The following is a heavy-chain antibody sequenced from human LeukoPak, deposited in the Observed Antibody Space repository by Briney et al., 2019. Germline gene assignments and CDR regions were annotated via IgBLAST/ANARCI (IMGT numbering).Heavy chain of an antibody. J-gene: IGHJ5*02. CDR3: AKGPHSYRDLNH. V-gene: IGHV3-23*01. Sequence: PGGSLRLSCAVSGFTFRSYAMTWVRQAPGKGLEWVSTISGSGGNTYYSDSVMGRFTISRDNAGNTLFLQIDSLRLEDTAIYYCAKGPHSYRDLNHWGRGTLVTVSS. CDR2: ISGSGGNT. D-gene: IGHD1-26*01. CDR1: GFTFRSYA.